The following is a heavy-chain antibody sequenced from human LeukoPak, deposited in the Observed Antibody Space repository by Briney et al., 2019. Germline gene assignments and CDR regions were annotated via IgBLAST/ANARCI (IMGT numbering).Heavy chain of an antibody. V-gene: IGHV4-59*01. J-gene: IGHJ4*02. CDR3: ARNIAAAGKFDY. CDR1: GGSISSYY. D-gene: IGHD6-13*01. CDR2: IYYSGST. Sequence: SETLSLTCTVSGGSISSYYWSWIRQPPGKGPEWIGYIYYSGSTNYNPSLKSRVTISVDTSKNQFSLKLSSVTAADTAVYYCARNIAAAGKFDYWGQGTLVTVSS.